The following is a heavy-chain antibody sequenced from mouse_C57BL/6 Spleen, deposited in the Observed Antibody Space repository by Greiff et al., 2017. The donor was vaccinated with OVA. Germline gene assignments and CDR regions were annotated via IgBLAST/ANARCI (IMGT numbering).Heavy chain of an antibody. J-gene: IGHJ2*01. Sequence: QVQLQQSGAELVKPGASVKISCKASGYAFSSYWMNWVKQRPGKGLEWIGQIYPGDGDTNYNGKFKGKATLTADKSSSTAYMQLSSLTSEDSAVYFCAREGSSYPSFDYWGQGTTLTVSS. CDR3: AREGSSYPSFDY. D-gene: IGHD1-1*01. CDR2: IYPGDGDT. CDR1: GYAFSSYW. V-gene: IGHV1-80*01.